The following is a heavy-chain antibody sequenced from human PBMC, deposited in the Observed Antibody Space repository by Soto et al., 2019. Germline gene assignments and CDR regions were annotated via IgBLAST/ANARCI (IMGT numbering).Heavy chain of an antibody. V-gene: IGHV1-69*12. J-gene: IGHJ5*02. Sequence: HVQLVQSAAEVKKPGSSVKISCKASGGTFSSSGISWVRQAPGQGLEWMGGIITMSGTTNYAQKFQGRVVITADESTGTAYMELSSLRSEDTAVYYCASSPAYCGADCYLNGFDPWGQGTLVTVSS. CDR1: GGTFSSSG. D-gene: IGHD2-21*02. CDR3: ASSPAYCGADCYLNGFDP. CDR2: IITMSGTT.